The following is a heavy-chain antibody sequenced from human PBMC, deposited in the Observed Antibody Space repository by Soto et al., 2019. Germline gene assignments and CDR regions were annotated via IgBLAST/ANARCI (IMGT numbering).Heavy chain of an antibody. J-gene: IGHJ4*02. V-gene: IGHV1-46*01. D-gene: IGHD4-17*01. CDR1: GYAFTSHY. CDR2: INPSGGST. Sequence: QVQLVQSGAEVKKPGASVKVSCKASGYAFTSHYMHWVRQAPGQGLEWMGTINPSGGSTNYAQKFQGRVTVTRDTSTSTVYMELSGLRSEDTAVYYCATARYYGADSPTDYWGQGTLVTVSS. CDR3: ATARYYGADSPTDY.